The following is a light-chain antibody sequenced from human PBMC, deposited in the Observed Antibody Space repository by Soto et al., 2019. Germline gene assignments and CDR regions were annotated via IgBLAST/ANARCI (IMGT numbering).Light chain of an antibody. Sequence: EIVLTQSPATLSLSPGEKGTLSCRASQSVGSYLAWYQQKPGQAPRLLIYDASHRATGIPARFSGSGSGTDFTLTISSLEPEDFAVYYCQQRTNWPPYTFGQGTKLEIK. CDR1: QSVGSY. V-gene: IGKV3-11*01. J-gene: IGKJ2*01. CDR2: DAS. CDR3: QQRTNWPPYT.